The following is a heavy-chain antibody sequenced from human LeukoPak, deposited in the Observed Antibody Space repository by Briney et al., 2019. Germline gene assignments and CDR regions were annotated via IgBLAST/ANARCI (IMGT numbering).Heavy chain of an antibody. D-gene: IGHD3-3*01. CDR2: ISGSGGST. V-gene: IGHV3-23*01. Sequence: PGGSLRLSCAASGFTFSSYAMSWVRQAPGKGLEWVSAISGSGGSTYYADSVKGRFTISRDNSKNTLYLQMNSLRAEDTAVYYCAKVEDYDFWSGYYPLLDYWGQGTLVTVSS. CDR3: AKVEDYDFWSGYYPLLDY. J-gene: IGHJ4*02. CDR1: GFTFSSYA.